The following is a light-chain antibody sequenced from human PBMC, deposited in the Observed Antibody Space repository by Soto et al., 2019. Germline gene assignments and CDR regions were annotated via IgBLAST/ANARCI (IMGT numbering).Light chain of an antibody. V-gene: IGLV2-14*03. Sequence: QSVLTQPASVSGSPGQSIAISCTGTSSDVGNYNYVSWYQQHPGKAPKLMIYDVSNRPSGASNRFSGSKSGNTASLTISGLQPEDEADYYCNSYTSSSTYVFGTGTKATVL. CDR2: DVS. CDR1: SSDVGNYNY. J-gene: IGLJ1*01. CDR3: NSYTSSSTYV.